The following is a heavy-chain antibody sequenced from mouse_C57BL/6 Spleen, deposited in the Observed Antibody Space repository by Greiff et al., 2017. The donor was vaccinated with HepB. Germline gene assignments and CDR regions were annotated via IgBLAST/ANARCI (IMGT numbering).Heavy chain of an antibody. CDR3: ARSLGYDYGAWFAY. CDR2: IDPSDSYT. V-gene: IGHV1-50*01. CDR1: GYTFTSYW. Sequence: QVQLKQPGAELVKPGASVKLSCKASGYTFTSYWMQWVKQRPGQGLEWIGEIDPSDSYTNYNQKFKGKATLTVDTSSSTAYMQRSSLTSEDSAVYYCARSLGYDYGAWFAYWGQGTLVTVSA. J-gene: IGHJ3*01. D-gene: IGHD2-4*01.